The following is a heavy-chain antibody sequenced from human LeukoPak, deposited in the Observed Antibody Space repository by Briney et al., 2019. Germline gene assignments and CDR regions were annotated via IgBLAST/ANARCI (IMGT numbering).Heavy chain of an antibody. CDR1: GFTFSSYE. D-gene: IGHD3-10*01. CDR3: ARVSSGGSGSYYDDY. V-gene: IGHV3-48*03. J-gene: IGHJ4*02. Sequence: GGSLRLSCAASGFTFSSYEMNWVRQAPGKGLEWVSYISSSGSTIYYADSVKGRFTISRDNAKNSLYLQMNSLRAEDTAVYYCARVSSGGSGSYYDDYWGQGTLVTVSS. CDR2: ISSSGSTI.